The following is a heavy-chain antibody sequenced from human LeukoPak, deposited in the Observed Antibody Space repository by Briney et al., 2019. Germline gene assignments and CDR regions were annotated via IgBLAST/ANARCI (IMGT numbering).Heavy chain of an antibody. CDR1: GFTFDDYA. V-gene: IGHV3-9*01. Sequence: GGSLRLSCAASGFTFDDYAMHWVRQAPGKGLEWVSGISWNSGSIGYADSVKGRFTISRDNAKNSLYLQMNSLRAEDTAVYYCARDHNSNFDYWGQGTLVTVSS. CDR3: ARDHNSNFDY. D-gene: IGHD4-11*01. J-gene: IGHJ4*02. CDR2: ISWNSGSI.